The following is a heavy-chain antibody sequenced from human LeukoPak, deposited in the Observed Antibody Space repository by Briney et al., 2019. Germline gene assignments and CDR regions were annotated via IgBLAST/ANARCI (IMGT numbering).Heavy chain of an antibody. Sequence: ASVKVSCKASGYTFTSYGISWVRQAPGQGLEWMGRISAYNGNTNYAQKLQGRVTMTTDTSTSTAYMELRSLRSDDTAVYYCARDRGYYYVSPEPDAFDIWGQGTMVTVSS. CDR1: GYTFTSYG. D-gene: IGHD3-22*01. V-gene: IGHV1-18*01. CDR3: ARDRGYYYVSPEPDAFDI. J-gene: IGHJ3*02. CDR2: ISAYNGNT.